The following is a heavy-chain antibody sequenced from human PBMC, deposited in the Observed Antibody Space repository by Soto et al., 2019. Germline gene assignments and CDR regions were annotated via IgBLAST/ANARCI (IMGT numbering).Heavy chain of an antibody. CDR2: INSDESRT. Sequence: EVQLVESGRVLVQPGGSLRVSCAASGFRFSNDWMHWVRQVPGKGLLWVSRINSDESRTEYADSVKGRFTISRDNAKSTLYLQVDSLKVEDTAMYYCARGSADGGSYYTDWGQGILVTVSS. V-gene: IGHV3-74*03. CDR3: ARGSADGGSYYTD. D-gene: IGHD2-15*01. CDR1: GFRFSNDW. J-gene: IGHJ4*02.